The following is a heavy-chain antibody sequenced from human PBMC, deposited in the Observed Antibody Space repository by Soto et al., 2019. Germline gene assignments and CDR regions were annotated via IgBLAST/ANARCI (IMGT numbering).Heavy chain of an antibody. J-gene: IGHJ4*02. Sequence: QVQLQESGPGLLKPSQTLSLTCTVSGGSISSGGYYWSWIRQHPGKGLEWIGYIYYSGSTYYNPSLKSRVTISVDTSKNQFSLKLNSVTAADTAVYYCARDHLGTTNFDYWGQGTLVTVSS. D-gene: IGHD1-7*01. CDR3: ARDHLGTTNFDY. CDR2: IYYSGST. V-gene: IGHV4-31*03. CDR1: GGSISSGGYY.